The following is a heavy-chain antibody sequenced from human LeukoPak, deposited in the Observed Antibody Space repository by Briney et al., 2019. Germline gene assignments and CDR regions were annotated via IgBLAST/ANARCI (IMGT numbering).Heavy chain of an antibody. CDR2: IKHDGSEQ. Sequence: GGSLRLSCAASGFIFSSHWMSWVRQAPGKGLEWVANIKHDGSEQYFVDSVKGRFTISRDNAKNSLFLQMNSLRAEDTAVYYCARSYSRVGFDLWGQGTLVTVSS. J-gene: IGHJ4*02. D-gene: IGHD6-13*01. CDR3: ARSYSRVGFDL. V-gene: IGHV3-7*04. CDR1: GFIFSSHW.